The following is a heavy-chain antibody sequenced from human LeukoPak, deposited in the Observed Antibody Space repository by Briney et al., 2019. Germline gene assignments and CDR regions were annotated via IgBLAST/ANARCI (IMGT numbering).Heavy chain of an antibody. J-gene: IGHJ4*02. CDR2: IKQDGSEE. V-gene: IGHV3-7*01. Sequence: GGSLRLSCAASGFIFSSHWMSWVRQAPGKGLEWVANIKQDGSEEYYVESVKGRFTISRDNVKNSLHLQMNSLRDEDTAVYYCARDNVLSCHDYWGQGTLVTVSS. D-gene: IGHD3-10*01. CDR1: GFIFSSHW. CDR3: ARDNVLSCHDY.